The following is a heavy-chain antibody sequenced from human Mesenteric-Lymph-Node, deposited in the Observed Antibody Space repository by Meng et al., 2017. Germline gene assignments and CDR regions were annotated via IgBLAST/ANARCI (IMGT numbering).Heavy chain of an antibody. CDR2: SNPHTGGI. V-gene: IGHV1-2*06. CDR3: AKIGSNHQFDL. D-gene: IGHD4-11*01. J-gene: IGHJ4*02. CDR1: GYTFTVYY. Sequence: QVQLVQSGAEVQKPGASVKFYCKASGYTFTVYYMHWVRPAPGQGLEWRGRSNPHTGGINYAQEFQGRVAMTRDTSISTAYMELSRLRTDDTAVYYCAKIGSNHQFDLWGQGTLVTVSS.